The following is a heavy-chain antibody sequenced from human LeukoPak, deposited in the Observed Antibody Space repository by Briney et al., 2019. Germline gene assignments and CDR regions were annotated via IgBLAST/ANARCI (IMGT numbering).Heavy chain of an antibody. D-gene: IGHD1-1*01. CDR2: IRYSGTT. J-gene: IGHJ3*02. V-gene: IGHV4-59*01. CDR3: ARLQPNSGEWAFDI. Sequence: PSETLSLTCTVSGVSITSYYWSWIRQPPGKGLEWIAYIRYSGTTNYNPSLKSRVTISVDTSKNHFSLTLSSVTAADTAVYYCARLQPNSGEWAFDIWGQGTMVTVSS. CDR1: GVSITSYY.